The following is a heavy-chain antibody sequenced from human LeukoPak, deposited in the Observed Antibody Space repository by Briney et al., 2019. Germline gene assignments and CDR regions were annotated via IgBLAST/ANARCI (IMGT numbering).Heavy chain of an antibody. D-gene: IGHD6-19*01. CDR1: GGSISSYY. CDR2: IYSSGST. J-gene: IGHJ3*02. Sequence: SETLSLTCAVSGGSISSYYWSRIRQPPGKGLEWIGYIYSSGSTNYNPSLKSRVTMSVDTSMHQFSLKLSSVTAADTAVYYCARRLAVTGSPAFDIWGQGTMVTVSS. CDR3: ARRLAVTGSPAFDI. V-gene: IGHV4-59*08.